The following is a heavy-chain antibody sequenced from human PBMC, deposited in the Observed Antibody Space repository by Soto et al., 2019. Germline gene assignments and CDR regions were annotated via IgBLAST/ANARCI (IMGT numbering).Heavy chain of an antibody. J-gene: IGHJ6*02. CDR2: ISGSGGST. D-gene: IGHD1-1*01. V-gene: IGHV3-23*01. CDR1: GFSISNYE. CDR3: AKDGAGVYKGSVYGMDV. Sequence: GGSLRLSCVASGFSISNYEMNWVRQAPGRGLEWVSAISGSGGSTYYADSVKGRFTISRDNSKNTLYLQMNSLRAEDTAVYYCAKDGAGVYKGSVYGMDVWGQGTTVTVSS.